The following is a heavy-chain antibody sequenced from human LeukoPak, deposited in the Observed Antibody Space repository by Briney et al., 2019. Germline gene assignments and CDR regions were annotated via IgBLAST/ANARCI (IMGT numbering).Heavy chain of an antibody. D-gene: IGHD1-26*01. J-gene: IGHJ4*02. CDR2: IYPGDSDT. CDR3: ARLYSGSYYRGSFDY. CDR1: GYSFTSYW. Sequence: GESLKISGKGSGYSFTSYWIGWVRQMPGKGLEWMGIIYPGDSDTRYSPSFQGQVTISADKSISTAYLQWSSLKASDTAMYYCARLYSGSYYRGSFDYWGQGTLVTVSS. V-gene: IGHV5-51*01.